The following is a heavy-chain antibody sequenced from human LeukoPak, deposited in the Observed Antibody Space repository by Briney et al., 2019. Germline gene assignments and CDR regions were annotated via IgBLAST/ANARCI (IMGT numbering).Heavy chain of an antibody. D-gene: IGHD3-10*02. CDR2: ISSSGSTI. J-gene: IGHJ6*04. Sequence: GESLRLSCAASGFTFSSYETNWVRQAPGKGLEWVSYISSSGSTIYYADSVKGRFTISRDNAKNSLYLQMNSLRAEDTAVYYCAELGITMIGGVWGKGTTVTISS. CDR1: GFTFSSYE. V-gene: IGHV3-48*03. CDR3: AELGITMIGGV.